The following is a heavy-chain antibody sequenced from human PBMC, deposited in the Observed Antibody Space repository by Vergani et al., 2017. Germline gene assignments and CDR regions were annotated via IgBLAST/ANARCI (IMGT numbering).Heavy chain of an antibody. D-gene: IGHD3-9*01. CDR1: GYTFSNYY. V-gene: IGHV1-46*03. CDR3: ARGDYGILTGYRY. CDR2: INPSGGHT. J-gene: IGHJ4*02. Sequence: QVQVVQSGAAVKKSGASLKVSCKTAGYTFSNYYMHWVRQAPGQGLEWMGIINPSGGHTNYAQKFQGRVTRTRDTSTSTVYMELSSLRSDDTVIYYWARGDYGILTGYRYWGQGTLVTVAA.